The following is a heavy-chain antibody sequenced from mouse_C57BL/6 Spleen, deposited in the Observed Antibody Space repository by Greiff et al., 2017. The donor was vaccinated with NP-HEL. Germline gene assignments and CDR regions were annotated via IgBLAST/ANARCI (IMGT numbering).Heavy chain of an antibody. J-gene: IGHJ1*03. CDR3: AKYYYGSSYGYFDV. Sequence: VKLKESGAELATPGASVKLSCKASGYTFTSSWMHCVKQRPGQGLAWIGYINPSSGYTKYNQKFKDKATLTADKSSSTAYMQLSSLTYEDSAVYYCAKYYYGSSYGYFDVWGTGTTVTVSS. CDR2: INPSSGYT. CDR1: GYTFTSSW. D-gene: IGHD1-1*01. V-gene: IGHV1-7*01.